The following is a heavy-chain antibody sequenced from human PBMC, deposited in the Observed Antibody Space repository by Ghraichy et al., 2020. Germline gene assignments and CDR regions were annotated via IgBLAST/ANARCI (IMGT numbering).Heavy chain of an antibody. V-gene: IGHV3-7*01. CDR1: GFTFSSYC. CDR2: IKPDGRET. CDR3: AREDYHYSSRYSIDAFDI. J-gene: IGHJ3*02. D-gene: IGHD3-22*01. Sequence: GGSLRLSCVASGFTFSSYCMSWVRQAPGKGLEWVANIKPDGRETFYVDSVKGRFTISRDNAKNSLYLQMNRLRAEDTAVYYCAREDYHYSSRYSIDAFDIWGQGTLVTVSS.